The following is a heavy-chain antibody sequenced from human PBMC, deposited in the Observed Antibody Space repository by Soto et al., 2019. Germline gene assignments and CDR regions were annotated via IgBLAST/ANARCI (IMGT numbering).Heavy chain of an antibody. CDR1: GLSLSTTGVG. Sequence: QITLKESGPTLVKPTQTLTLTCTFSGLSLSTTGVGVGWIRQPPGKALEWLALIYWDDDKRYSPSLKSRLTITKDTSKIQVVLTMTNMDPVDTATYYCVQSRCGGDCLRSYSSHSYYGLDVWGQGTTVTVSS. CDR2: IYWDDDK. D-gene: IGHD2-21*02. V-gene: IGHV2-5*02. J-gene: IGHJ6*02. CDR3: VQSRCGGDCLRSYSSHSYYGLDV.